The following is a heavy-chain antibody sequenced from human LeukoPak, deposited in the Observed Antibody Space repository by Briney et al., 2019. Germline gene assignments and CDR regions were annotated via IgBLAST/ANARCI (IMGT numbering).Heavy chain of an antibody. D-gene: IGHD6-13*01. CDR3: ASGPLTLAAAGWFDP. V-gene: IGHV3-11*04. CDR1: GFTFSDYY. CDR2: ISSSGSTI. J-gene: IGHJ5*02. Sequence: PGGSLRLSCAASGFTFSDYYMSWIRQAPGKGLEWVSYISSSGSTIYYADSVKGRFTISRDNAKNSLYLQMNSLRAEDTAVYYCASGPLTLAAAGWFDPWGQGTLVTVSS.